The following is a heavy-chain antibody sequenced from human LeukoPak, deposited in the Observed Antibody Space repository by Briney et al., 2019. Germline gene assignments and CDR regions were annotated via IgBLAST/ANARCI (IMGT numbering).Heavy chain of an antibody. CDR3: ARLQRGYSYGFSDY. J-gene: IGHJ4*02. D-gene: IGHD5-18*01. Sequence: SETLSLTCAVSGYSISSGYYWGWIRQPPGKGLEWIGSIYHSGSTYYNPSLKSRVTISVDTSKNQFSLRLSSVTAADTAAYYCARLQRGYSYGFSDYWGQGTLVTVSS. V-gene: IGHV4-38-2*01. CDR1: GYSISSGYY. CDR2: IYHSGST.